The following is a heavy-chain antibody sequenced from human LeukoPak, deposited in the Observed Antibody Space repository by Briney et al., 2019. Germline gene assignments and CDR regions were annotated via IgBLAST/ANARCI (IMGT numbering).Heavy chain of an antibody. D-gene: IGHD2-21*02. CDR3: ASVRAHCGGDCHPDY. J-gene: IGHJ4*02. CDR2: IWSDATNQ. Sequence: PGTSLTLSCETSGFTFSHFGMHWVRQAPGKGLEWVAVIWSDATNQYYADSVKGRFTISRDNFKRTVSLEMNSLRAEDTAVYYCASVRAHCGGDCHPDYWGQGTLVTVSS. V-gene: IGHV3-33*01. CDR1: GFTFSHFG.